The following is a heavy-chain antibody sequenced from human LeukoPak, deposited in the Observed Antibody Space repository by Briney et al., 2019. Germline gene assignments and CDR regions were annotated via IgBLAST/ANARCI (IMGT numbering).Heavy chain of an antibody. CDR3: TRDRLACTSTACYSSFDY. V-gene: IGHV3-7*01. Sequence: GGSLRLSCAASGFTFSSYSMNWVRQAPGKGLEWVANIKEDGSEKNYVDSVKGRFTISRDNAKNSLYLQMNSLRAEDTAVYYCTRDRLACTSTACYSSFDYWGQGTLVTVSS. CDR1: GFTFSSYS. D-gene: IGHD2-2*01. J-gene: IGHJ4*02. CDR2: IKEDGSEK.